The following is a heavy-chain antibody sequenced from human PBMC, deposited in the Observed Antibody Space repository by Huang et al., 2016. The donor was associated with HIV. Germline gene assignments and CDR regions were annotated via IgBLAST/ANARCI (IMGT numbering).Heavy chain of an antibody. CDR3: AGDKNYFDP. V-gene: IGHV4-59*11. Sequence: QVQLQESGPGLVKPSETLSLACTVSGGSISGHYWSWIRQPPGKGLEWIGSMYYSGSTKYNPSVESRVTISVDTSKNQGSLRLSSVTATDTAVYYCAGDKNYFDPWGQGTLVTVSS. CDR2: MYYSGST. CDR1: GGSISGHY. D-gene: IGHD1-7*01. J-gene: IGHJ5*02.